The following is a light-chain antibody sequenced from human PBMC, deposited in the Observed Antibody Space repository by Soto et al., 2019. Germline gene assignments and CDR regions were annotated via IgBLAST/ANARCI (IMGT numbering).Light chain of an antibody. CDR1: QNIGRF. CDR2: VAS. V-gene: IGKV1-5*01. J-gene: IGKJ1*01. CDR3: QHYNSYSEA. Sequence: DIQMTQSPSSLSASVGDRVTITCRASQNIGRFLNWHQQKPGKAPNVLINVASTLRSGVPSRFSGSGSGTEFTLTISGLQPDDFATYYCQHYNSYSEAFGQGTKVDIK.